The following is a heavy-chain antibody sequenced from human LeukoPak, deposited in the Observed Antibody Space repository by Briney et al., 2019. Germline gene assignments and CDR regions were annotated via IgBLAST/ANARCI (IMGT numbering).Heavy chain of an antibody. CDR1: GFTFSDYY. CDR3: ARALRQLTA. CDR2: ISESGSSI. V-gene: IGHV3-11*01. J-gene: IGHJ4*02. D-gene: IGHD3-10*01. Sequence: GGSLRLSCVASGFTFSDYYMTRIRQAPGKGLEWVSYISESGSSIYYADSVKGRFTISRDNAKNSLYLQMDSLRAEDTAVYYCARALRQLTAWGQGTLVTVSS.